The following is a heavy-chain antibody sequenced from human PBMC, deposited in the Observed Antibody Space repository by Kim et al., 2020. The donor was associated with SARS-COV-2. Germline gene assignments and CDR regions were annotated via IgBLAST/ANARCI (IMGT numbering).Heavy chain of an antibody. D-gene: IGHD3-3*01. CDR1: GFTFSSYS. CDR3: ARVDSLTIFGVNGMDV. J-gene: IGHJ6*02. V-gene: IGHV3-21*01. CDR2: ISSSSSYI. Sequence: GGSLRLSCAASGFTFSSYSMNWVRQAPGKGLEWVSSISSSSSYIYYADSVKGRFTISRDNAKNSLYLQMNSLRAEDTAVYYCARVDSLTIFGVNGMDVWGRGTTVTVSS.